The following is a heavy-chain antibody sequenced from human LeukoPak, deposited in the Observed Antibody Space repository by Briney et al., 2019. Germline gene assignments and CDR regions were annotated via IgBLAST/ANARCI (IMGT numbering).Heavy chain of an antibody. CDR3: AKPNWNPESDWFDP. Sequence: GGSLRLSCAASGFTFTTSAMNWVRQAPGKGLEWVSGISGSGTSTYYADSVKGRFTISRDNSKSTLFLQMNSLRAEDTAVYYCAKPNWNPESDWFDPWGQGTLVTASS. V-gene: IGHV3-23*01. J-gene: IGHJ5*02. D-gene: IGHD1-1*01. CDR2: ISGSGTST. CDR1: GFTFTTSA.